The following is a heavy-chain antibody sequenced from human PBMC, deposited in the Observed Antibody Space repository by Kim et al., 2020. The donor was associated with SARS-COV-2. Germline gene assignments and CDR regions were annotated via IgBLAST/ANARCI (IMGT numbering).Heavy chain of an antibody. Sequence: GGSLRLSCAASGFTFSNYAMSWVRQAPGKGLECVSSISDNGYITFHTDSVEGQFIISRDNYKNMLSLHMNSLRAEDTAVYFCAKFYRNSAVVTQYFLDSWGQGTMVTVSS. CDR1: GFTFSNYA. CDR2: ISDNGYIT. V-gene: IGHV3-23*01. CDR3: AKFYRNSAVVTQYFLDS. J-gene: IGHJ4*02. D-gene: IGHD2-15*01.